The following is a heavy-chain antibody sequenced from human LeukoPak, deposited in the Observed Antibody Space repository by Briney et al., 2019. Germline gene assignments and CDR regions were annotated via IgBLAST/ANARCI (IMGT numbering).Heavy chain of an antibody. CDR1: GFTFSSYA. CDR3: AKDLSILTGYQTFDY. D-gene: IGHD3-9*01. J-gene: IGHJ4*02. V-gene: IGHV3-23*01. CDR2: ISSTGTNI. Sequence: PGGSLRLSCAASGFTFSSYAMSWVRQAPGKGLEWVSVISSTGTNIYYADSVKGRFTISRDNSKNTLYLQMNSLRAEDTAVYYCAKDLSILTGYQTFDYWGQGTLVTVSS.